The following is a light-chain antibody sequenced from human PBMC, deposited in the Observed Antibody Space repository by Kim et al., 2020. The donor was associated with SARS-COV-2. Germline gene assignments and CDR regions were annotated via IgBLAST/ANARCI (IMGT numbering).Light chain of an antibody. V-gene: IGKV1D-13*01. CDR1: QDISTA. CDR3: QQFSNYPQT. CDR2: YAS. J-gene: IGKJ1*01. Sequence: AIQLTQSPSSLSASVGDKVTITCRASQDISTAVAWYQQKLGKAPKLLIYYASSLASGVPSRFSGSGSGTDFTLTINSLQPEYFATYYCQQFSNYPQTFGHGTKVDIK.